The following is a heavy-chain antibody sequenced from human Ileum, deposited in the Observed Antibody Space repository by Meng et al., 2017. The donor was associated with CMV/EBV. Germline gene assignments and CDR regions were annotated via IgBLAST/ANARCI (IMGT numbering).Heavy chain of an antibody. D-gene: IGHD3-3*01. V-gene: IGHV4-59*01. J-gene: IGHJ4*02. CDR3: ARYTYYDFWSGDDAYFFDY. CDR1: GGSIRSYY. CDR2: MHYSGDN. Sequence: SETLSLTCTVSGGSIRSYYWAWIRQPPGKGLEWIGHMHYSGDNNYNPSLKSRVTISADTSKNQFSLKLSSVTAADTAVYFCARYTYYDFWSGDDAYFFDYWGQGTLVTVSS.